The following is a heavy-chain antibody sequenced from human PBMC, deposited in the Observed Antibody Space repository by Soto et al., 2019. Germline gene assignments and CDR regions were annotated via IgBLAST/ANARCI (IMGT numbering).Heavy chain of an antibody. CDR1: GYTFTGYY. Sequence: GASVKVSCKASGYTFTGYYMHWVRQAPGQGLEWMGWINPNSGGTNYAQKFQGWVTMTRDTSISTAYMELSRLRSDDTAVYYCAREGRPHFYDFWSGYYRPHYYYYYGMDVWGQGTTVTVSS. CDR3: AREGRPHFYDFWSGYYRPHYYYYYGMDV. CDR2: INPNSGGT. J-gene: IGHJ6*02. D-gene: IGHD3-3*01. V-gene: IGHV1-2*04.